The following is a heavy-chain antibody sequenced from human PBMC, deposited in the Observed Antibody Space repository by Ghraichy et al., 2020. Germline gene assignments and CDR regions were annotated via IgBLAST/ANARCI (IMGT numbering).Heavy chain of an antibody. CDR3: SRDVSGSYDY. CDR1: GYTFTDYY. J-gene: IGHJ4*02. V-gene: IGHV1-2*02. CDR2: MNPNSGGT. D-gene: IGHD1-26*01. Sequence: VSCKASGYTFTDYYMHWVRQAPGQGLEWMGLMNPNSGGTTYAQKFQGRVTMTRDTSISTAYMELSRLTSDDTALYYCSRDVSGSYDYWGQGTLVTVSS.